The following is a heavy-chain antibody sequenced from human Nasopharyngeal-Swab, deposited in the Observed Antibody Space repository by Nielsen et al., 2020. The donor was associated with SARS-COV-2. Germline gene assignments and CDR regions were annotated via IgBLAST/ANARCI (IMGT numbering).Heavy chain of an antibody. CDR2: IYYSGST. V-gene: IGHV4-31*02. J-gene: IGHJ4*02. Sequence: WMRQPPGKGLEWIGHIYYSGSTYYNPSLKSRVTISVDTSKNQFSLKLSSVTAADTAVYYCARANSGSYFDYWGQGTLVTVSS. D-gene: IGHD1-26*01. CDR3: ARANSGSYFDY.